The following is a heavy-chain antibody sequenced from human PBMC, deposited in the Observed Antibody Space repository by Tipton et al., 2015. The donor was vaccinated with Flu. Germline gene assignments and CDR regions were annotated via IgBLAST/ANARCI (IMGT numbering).Heavy chain of an antibody. CDR1: GGSVSSGSYY. V-gene: IGHV4-61*01. CDR3: ARARPARVSSGWYRAFDI. CDR2: IYYSGST. J-gene: IGHJ3*02. Sequence: TLSLTCTVSGGSVSSGSYYWSWIRQPPGKGLEWIGYIYYSGSTNYNPSLKSRVTISVDTSKNQFSLKLSSVTAADTAVYYCARARPARVSSGWYRAFDIWGQGTMVTVSS. D-gene: IGHD6-19*01.